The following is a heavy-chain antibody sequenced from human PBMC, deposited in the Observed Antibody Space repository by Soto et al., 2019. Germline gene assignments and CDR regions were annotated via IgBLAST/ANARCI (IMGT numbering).Heavy chain of an antibody. D-gene: IGHD6-19*01. Sequence: QVQLQESGPGLVKPSETLCLNCTVCGGSVSSYYWSWIRQPPGKGLEWIGYIYYSGSTNYNPSLKSRVTISVDTSKNQFSLKLSSVTAADMAVYYCARGSLSVWYPLFDYWGQGTLVTVSS. CDR1: GGSVSSYY. CDR3: ARGSLSVWYPLFDY. V-gene: IGHV4-59*02. CDR2: IYYSGST. J-gene: IGHJ4*02.